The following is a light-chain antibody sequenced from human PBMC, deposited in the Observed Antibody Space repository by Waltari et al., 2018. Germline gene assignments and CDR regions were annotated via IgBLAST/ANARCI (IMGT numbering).Light chain of an antibody. J-gene: IGLJ3*02. CDR1: SGHSSYA. Sequence: QLVLTQSPSASASLGASVKLTCTLSSGHSSYAIAWHQQQPEKGPRYLMKVNSDGSHNKGGGIPDRFSGSSSGAERYLTIPSLQSEDEADYYCQTWGTDIGVFGGGTKLTVL. V-gene: IGLV4-69*01. CDR2: VNSDGSH. CDR3: QTWGTDIGV.